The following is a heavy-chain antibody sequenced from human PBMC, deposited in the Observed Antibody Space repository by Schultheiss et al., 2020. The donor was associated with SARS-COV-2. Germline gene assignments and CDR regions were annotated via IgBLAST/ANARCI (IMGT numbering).Heavy chain of an antibody. CDR3: ASNIGGYSSGWYALRSGYFDY. V-gene: IGHV3-23*01. CDR1: GFTFSSYW. J-gene: IGHJ4*02. CDR2: ISGSGGST. D-gene: IGHD6-19*01. Sequence: GESLKISCAASGFTFSSYWMYWVRQAPGKGLVWVSAISGSGGSTYYADSVKGRFTISRDNSKNTLSLQMNSLRAEDTAVYYCASNIGGYSSGWYALRSGYFDYWGQGTLVTVSS.